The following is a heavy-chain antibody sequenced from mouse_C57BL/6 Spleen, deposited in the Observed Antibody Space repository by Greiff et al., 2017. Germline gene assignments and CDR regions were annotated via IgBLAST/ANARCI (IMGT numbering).Heavy chain of an antibody. J-gene: IGHJ2*02. Sequence: VQLQQSGAELVKPGASVKLSCKASGYTFTSYWMHWVKQRPGQGLEWIGMIHPNSGSTNYNEKFKSTATLTADKSSSTAYMQLNSLTSDDSAVDYCARPDGNHYYFDYWGQGTSVTVSS. CDR3: ARPDGNHYYFDY. D-gene: IGHD2-1*01. CDR1: GYTFTSYW. CDR2: IHPNSGST. V-gene: IGHV1-64*01.